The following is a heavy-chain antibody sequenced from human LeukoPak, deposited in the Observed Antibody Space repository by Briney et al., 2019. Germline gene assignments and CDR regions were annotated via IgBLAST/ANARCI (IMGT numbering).Heavy chain of an antibody. Sequence: GGSLRLSCAASGFTFSNYWMHWVRQDPGKGLVWVSFINPDGSTTNYADSVKGRFTISRDNAKNALYLQMNSLRAEDTAVYYCAKECNSPGSCYYFDYWGQGTLVTVSS. CDR3: AKECNSPGSCYYFDY. J-gene: IGHJ4*02. V-gene: IGHV3-74*01. CDR1: GFTFSNYW. CDR2: INPDGSTT. D-gene: IGHD2-15*01.